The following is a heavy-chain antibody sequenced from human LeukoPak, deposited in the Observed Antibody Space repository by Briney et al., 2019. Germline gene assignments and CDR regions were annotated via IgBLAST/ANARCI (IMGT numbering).Heavy chain of an antibody. J-gene: IGHJ4*02. CDR3: ARDQGGSGWYKSFDY. CDR1: GFTFSSYS. D-gene: IGHD6-19*01. V-gene: IGHV3-21*01. Sequence: GGSLRLSCAASGFTFSSYSMNWVRQAPGKGLEWVSSISSSSSYIYYADSVKGRLTISRDNAKNSLYLQMNSLRAEDTAVYYCARDQGGSGWYKSFDYWGQGTLVTVSS. CDR2: ISSSSSYI.